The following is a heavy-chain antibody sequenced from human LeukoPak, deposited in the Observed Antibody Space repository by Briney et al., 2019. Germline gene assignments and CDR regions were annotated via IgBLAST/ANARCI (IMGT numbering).Heavy chain of an antibody. CDR2: IIPIFGTA. J-gene: IGHJ5*02. D-gene: IGHD3-9*01. CDR1: GGTFSSYA. CDR3: VFSLKSDWLLSP. Sequence: ASVNVSCKASGGTFSSYAISWARQAPGQGLEWMGGIIPIFGTANFAQKFQGRVTITADESTSTAYMELSSLRSEDTAVYYCVFSLKSDWLLSPWGQGTLVTVSS. V-gene: IGHV1-69*13.